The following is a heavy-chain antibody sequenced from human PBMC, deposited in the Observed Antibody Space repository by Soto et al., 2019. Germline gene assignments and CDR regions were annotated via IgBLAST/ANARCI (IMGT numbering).Heavy chain of an antibody. CDR3: ESPWCSGATCYRGVDYGMDV. Sequence: GESLKISCKGSGYSFTNYWIGWVRQMPGRGLEWMGIIYPGDSDTRYNPSFEGQVTISADKSISTAYLQWSSLKASDTAIYYCESPWCSGATCYRGVDYGMDVWGQGTTVTVSS. CDR1: GYSFTNYW. CDR2: IYPGDSDT. D-gene: IGHD2-2*02. J-gene: IGHJ6*02. V-gene: IGHV5-51*01.